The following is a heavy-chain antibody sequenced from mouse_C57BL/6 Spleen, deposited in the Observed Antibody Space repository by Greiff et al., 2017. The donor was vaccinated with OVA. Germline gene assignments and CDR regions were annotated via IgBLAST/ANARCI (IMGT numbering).Heavy chain of an antibody. V-gene: IGHV1-26*01. CDR1: GYTFTDYY. CDR3: ARGRSNSYFDY. D-gene: IGHD2-5*01. Sequence: EVQLQQSGPELVRPGASVKISCKASGYTFTDYYMNWVKQSHGKSLEWIGDINPNNGGTSYNQKFKGKATLTVDKSSSTAYMELRSLTSEDSAVYYCARGRSNSYFDYWGQGTTLTVSS. CDR2: INPNNGGT. J-gene: IGHJ2*01.